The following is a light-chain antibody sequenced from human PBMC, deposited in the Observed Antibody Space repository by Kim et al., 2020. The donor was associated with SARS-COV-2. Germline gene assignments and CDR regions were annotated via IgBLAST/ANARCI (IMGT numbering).Light chain of an antibody. CDR2: WAS. V-gene: IGKV4-1*01. CDR3: EQYYGTPPT. J-gene: IGKJ1*01. CDR1: QSVLYSPNNKDY. Sequence: DIVMTQSPDSLAVSLGERATINCKSSQSVLYSPNNKDYVAWYQQKPGQPPKLLIYWASTRESGVPDRFSGSGSGTDFTLTISSLQAEDVAVYYCEQYYGTPPTFGQGTKVEIK.